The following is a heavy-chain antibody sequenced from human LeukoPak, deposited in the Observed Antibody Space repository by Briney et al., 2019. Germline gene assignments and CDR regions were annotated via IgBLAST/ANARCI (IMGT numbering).Heavy chain of an antibody. Sequence: ASVKVSCKASGYTFTSYDINWERQATGQGLEWMGWMNPNSGNTGYAQKFQGRVTMTRNTSISTAYMELSSLRSEDTAVYYCARVIEYYDILTGPYYYYGMDVWGQGTTVTVSS. CDR3: ARVIEYYDILTGPYYYYGMDV. D-gene: IGHD3-9*01. J-gene: IGHJ6*02. CDR1: GYTFTSYD. CDR2: MNPNSGNT. V-gene: IGHV1-8*01.